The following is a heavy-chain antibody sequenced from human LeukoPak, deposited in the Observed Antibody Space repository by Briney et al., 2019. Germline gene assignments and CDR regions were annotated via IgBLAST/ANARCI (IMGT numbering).Heavy chain of an antibody. CDR1: GFTFSRYA. Sequence: PGGSLRLSCAASGFTFSRYAMSWVRQAPGKGLEWVSAVSGSGGSTYYADSVKGLFTISRDNSKNTLYLQMNSLRVEDTAVYYCAKANWVSNADAVWWGQGTLVTVSS. J-gene: IGHJ4*02. CDR3: AKANWVSNADAVW. D-gene: IGHD1-1*01. V-gene: IGHV3-23*01. CDR2: VSGSGGST.